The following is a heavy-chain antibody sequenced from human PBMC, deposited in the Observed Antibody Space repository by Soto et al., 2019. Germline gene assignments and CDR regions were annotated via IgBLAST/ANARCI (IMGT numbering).Heavy chain of an antibody. CDR2: IIPVFDTV. CDR1: GGLFSSYA. CDR3: ARGGSGYVWFNEF. D-gene: IGHD3-22*01. V-gene: IGHV1-69*13. J-gene: IGHJ4*02. Sequence: RASVKVSCKDTGGLFSSYAVSWVRQAPGQGLEWMGGIIPVFDTVYYAQKFQGRVTITADESTNTAYMELSSLRSADTAMYYCARGGSGYVWFNEFWGQGTLVTVSS.